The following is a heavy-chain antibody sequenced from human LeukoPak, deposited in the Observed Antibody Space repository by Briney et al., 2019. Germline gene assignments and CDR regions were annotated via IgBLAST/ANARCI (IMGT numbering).Heavy chain of an antibody. CDR1: GFTFSSYW. CDR2: IKQDGSEK. J-gene: IGHJ4*02. CDR3: ARGIAAAGAPLDY. Sequence: PGGSLRLSCAASGFTFSSYWMSWVRQAPGKGLEWVANIKQDGSEKYYVDSVKGRFTISRDNAKNSLYLQMNSLRAEDTAVYYCARGIAAAGAPLDYWGQGTLVTVSS. V-gene: IGHV3-7*01. D-gene: IGHD6-13*01.